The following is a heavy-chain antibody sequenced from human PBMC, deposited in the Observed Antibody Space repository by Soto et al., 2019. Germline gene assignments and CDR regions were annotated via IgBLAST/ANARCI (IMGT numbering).Heavy chain of an antibody. D-gene: IGHD3-10*01. CDR2: IYYSGST. CDR3: ARQYYYGSGSYYTFYYYYYGMDV. V-gene: IGHV4-39*01. J-gene: IGHJ6*02. CDR1: AGSIRTSSYY. Sequence: SETLSLPCTVSAGSIRTSSYYWGWIRHPPGKGLAWIGSIYYSGSTYYNPSLKSRVTISVDTSKNQFSLKLSSVTAADTAVYYCARQYYYGSGSYYTFYYYYYGMDVWGQGTTVS.